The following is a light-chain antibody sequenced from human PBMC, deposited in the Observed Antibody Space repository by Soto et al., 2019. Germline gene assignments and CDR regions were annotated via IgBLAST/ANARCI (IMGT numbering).Light chain of an antibody. CDR1: SSNIGRNT. V-gene: IGLV1-44*01. CDR3: ATWDASLNAWV. CDR2: NNN. Sequence: QSVLTQPPSASETPGQRVTISCSGSSSNIGRNTVTWIQQLPGTAPKLLIYNNNQRPSGVPDRFSGSKSGTSASLAISGLHSEDVADYYCATWDASLNAWVFGGGTKLTVL. J-gene: IGLJ3*02.